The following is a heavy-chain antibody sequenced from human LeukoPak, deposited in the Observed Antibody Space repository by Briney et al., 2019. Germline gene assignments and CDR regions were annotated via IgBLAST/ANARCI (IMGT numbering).Heavy chain of an antibody. CDR1: GGSISSGDYY. J-gene: IGHJ3*02. CDR2: IYYSGST. Sequence: PSETLSLTCTDSGGSISSGDYYWSWIRQPPGKGLEWIGYIYYSGSTYYNPSLKSRVTISVDTSKNQLSLKLSSVTAADTAVYYCARDIHRGGLGNAFDIWGQGAMVTVSS. D-gene: IGHD3-16*01. V-gene: IGHV4-30-4*08. CDR3: ARDIHRGGLGNAFDI.